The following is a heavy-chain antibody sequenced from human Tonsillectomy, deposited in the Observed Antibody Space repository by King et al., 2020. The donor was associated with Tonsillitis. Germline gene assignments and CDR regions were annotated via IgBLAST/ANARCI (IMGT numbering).Heavy chain of an antibody. J-gene: IGHJ3*02. D-gene: IGHD1-26*01. V-gene: IGHV3-48*04. CDR1: GFLFSSYS. CDR3: VGGVGVDAFDI. CDR2: ISSSSSSI. Sequence: VQLVESGGGLVQPGGSLRLSCAASGFLFSSYSMNWIRQAPGKGLEWVSYISSSSSSIYYADSVKGRFSISRDNAKNSVFLQMNSLRAEDTAVYYCVGGVGVDAFDIWGQGTMVTVST.